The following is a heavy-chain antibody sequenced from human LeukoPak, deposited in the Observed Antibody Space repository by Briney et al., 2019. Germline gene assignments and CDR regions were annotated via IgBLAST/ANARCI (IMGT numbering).Heavy chain of an antibody. Sequence: SETLSLTCTVSGGSISSYYWSWIRQPPGKGLEWIGYIYYSGSTNYNPSLRSRVTISADTSKNQFSLKLSSVTAADTAVYYCARGKVRYFDWLLKSHYYYYYMDVWGKGTTVTISS. CDR2: IYYSGST. J-gene: IGHJ6*03. CDR3: ARGKVRYFDWLLKSHYYYYYMDV. CDR1: GGSISSYY. D-gene: IGHD3-9*01. V-gene: IGHV4-59*01.